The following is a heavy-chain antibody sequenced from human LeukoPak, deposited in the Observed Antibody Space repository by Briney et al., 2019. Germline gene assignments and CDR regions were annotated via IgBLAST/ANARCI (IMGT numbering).Heavy chain of an antibody. V-gene: IGHV1-8*01. CDR2: MNPNSGNT. CDR3: ARGAYQLLWRYYYYYMDV. Sequence: ASVTVSCKASGYTFTSYDINWVRQATGQGLEWMGWMNPNSGNTGYAQKFQGRVTMTRNTSISTAYMELSSLRSEDTAVYYCARGAYQLLWRYYYYYMDVWGKGTTVTVSS. CDR1: GYTFTSYD. J-gene: IGHJ6*03. D-gene: IGHD2-2*01.